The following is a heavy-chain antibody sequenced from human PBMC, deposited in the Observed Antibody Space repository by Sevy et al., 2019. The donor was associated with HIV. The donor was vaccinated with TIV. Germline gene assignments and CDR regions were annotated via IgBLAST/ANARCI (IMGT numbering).Heavy chain of an antibody. D-gene: IGHD2-15*01. CDR2: IYYSGNT. CDR3: ATRLGYCSGSNCYPPEYFHH. J-gene: IGHJ1*01. V-gene: IGHV4-39*01. CDR1: GGSISSSSYY. Sequence: SETLSLTCIVSGGSISSSSYYWGWIRQPPGKGLEWIGSIYYSGNTYYNPSLKSRVTISVDTSKKQFSLKLSSVTAADTAVYYCATRLGYCSGSNCYPPEYFHHWGQGTLVTVSS.